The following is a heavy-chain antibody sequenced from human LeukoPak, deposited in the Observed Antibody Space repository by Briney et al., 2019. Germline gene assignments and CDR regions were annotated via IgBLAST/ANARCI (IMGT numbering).Heavy chain of an antibody. CDR2: ISGTGGST. D-gene: IGHD6-13*01. Sequence: GGSLRLSCAASGFTFSNYGMTWVRQAPGKGLEWVSAISGTGGSTYYAASVKGRFTISRDNSKNTLHLQMNSLRAEDTAVYYCAKDLYSDLDYWGQGTLVTVSS. CDR1: GFTFSNYG. CDR3: AKDLYSDLDY. V-gene: IGHV3-23*01. J-gene: IGHJ4*02.